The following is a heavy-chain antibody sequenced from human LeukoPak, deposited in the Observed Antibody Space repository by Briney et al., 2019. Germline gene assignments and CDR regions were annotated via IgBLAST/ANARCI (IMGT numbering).Heavy chain of an antibody. D-gene: IGHD3-10*01. CDR3: ASSGDYYGSGIGNWFDP. CDR1: GGSFSGYY. CDR2: INHSGST. J-gene: IGHJ5*02. V-gene: IGHV4-34*01. Sequence: SETLSLTCAVYGGSFSGYYWSWIRQPPGKGLEWIGEINHSGSTNYNPSLKSRVTISVDTSKNQFSLKLSSVTAADTAVYYCASSGDYYGSGIGNWFDPWGQGTLVTVSS.